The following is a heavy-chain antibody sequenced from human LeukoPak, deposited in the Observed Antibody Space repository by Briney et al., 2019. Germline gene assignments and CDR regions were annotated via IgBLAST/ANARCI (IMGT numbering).Heavy chain of an antibody. CDR1: GFTFSSYS. D-gene: IGHD6-13*01. CDR2: ISSSSSYI. J-gene: IGHJ4*02. V-gene: IGHV3-21*01. Sequence: PGGSLRLSCAASGFTFSSYSMNWVHQAPRKGLEWVSSISSSSSYIYYADSVKGRFTISRDNAKNSLYLQMNSLRAEDTAVYYCARDSGYSSSPDLYWGQGTLVTVSS. CDR3: ARDSGYSSSPDLY.